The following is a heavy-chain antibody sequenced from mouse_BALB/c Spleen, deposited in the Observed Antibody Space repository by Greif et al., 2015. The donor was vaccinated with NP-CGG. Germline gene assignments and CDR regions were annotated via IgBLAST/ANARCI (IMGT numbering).Heavy chain of an antibody. V-gene: IGHV14-4*02. Sequence: VQLQQSGAELVRSGASVKLSCTASGFNIKDYYMHWVKQRPEQGLEWIGWIDPENGDTEYAPKFQGKATMTADTSSNTAYLQLSSLTSEDTAVCYCNAALYDKRAMDYWGQGTSVTVSS. CDR3: NAALYDKRAMDY. CDR1: GFNIKDYY. CDR2: IDPENGDT. D-gene: IGHD2-3*01. J-gene: IGHJ4*01.